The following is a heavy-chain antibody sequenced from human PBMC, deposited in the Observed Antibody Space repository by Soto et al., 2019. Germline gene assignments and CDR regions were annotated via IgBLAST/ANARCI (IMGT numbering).Heavy chain of an antibody. V-gene: IGHV1-69*13. Sequence: SVKVSCKASGGTFSSYAIGWVRQAPGQGLEWMGGIIPIFGTANYAQKFQGRVTITADESTSTAYMELSSLRSEDTAVYYCARGTNYGDYAYYYYGMDVWGQGTTVTVSS. CDR1: GGTFSSYA. CDR3: ARGTNYGDYAYYYYGMDV. J-gene: IGHJ6*02. D-gene: IGHD4-17*01. CDR2: IIPIFGTA.